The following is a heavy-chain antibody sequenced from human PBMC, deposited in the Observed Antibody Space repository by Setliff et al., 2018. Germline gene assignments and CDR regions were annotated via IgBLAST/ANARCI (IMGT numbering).Heavy chain of an antibody. CDR2: LYSSGST. D-gene: IGHD7-27*01. J-gene: IGHJ4*02. Sequence: SETLSLTCTVSGGSISSGPYYWNWFRQPAGKGLEWIGRLYSSGSTNYNPSLKSRVTISVDTSKNRFSLKLSSVTAADTAVYYCASTDWGWGYYFDYWGQGTLVTVS. V-gene: IGHV4-61*02. CDR3: ASTDWGWGYYFDY. CDR1: GGSISSGPYY.